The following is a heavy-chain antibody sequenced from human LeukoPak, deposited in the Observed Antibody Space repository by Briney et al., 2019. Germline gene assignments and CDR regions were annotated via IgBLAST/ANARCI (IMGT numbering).Heavy chain of an antibody. CDR2: IYRSGST. CDR1: GGSISSINW. V-gene: IGHV4-4*02. Sequence: SETLSLTCAVSGGSISSINWWSWVRQPPGKGLEWIGEIYRSGSTNYNPPLKSRVTISVDKSKNQFSLKLSSVTAADTAVYYCARAYCSGGSCYLVDYWGQGTLVTVSS. CDR3: ARAYCSGGSCYLVDY. D-gene: IGHD2-15*01. J-gene: IGHJ4*02.